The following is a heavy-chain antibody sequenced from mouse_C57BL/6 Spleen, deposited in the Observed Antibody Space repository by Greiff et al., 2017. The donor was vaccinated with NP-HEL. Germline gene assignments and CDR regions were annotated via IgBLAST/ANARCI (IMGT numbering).Heavy chain of an antibody. CDR3: ARATAQATVAY. Sequence: QVQLQQSGAELVKPGASVKISCKASGYAFSSYWMNWVKQRPGKGLEWIGQIYSGDGDTNYNGKFKGKATLTADKSSSTAYMQLSSLTSEDSAVYFCARATAQATVAYWGQGTLVTVSA. D-gene: IGHD3-2*02. J-gene: IGHJ3*01. V-gene: IGHV1-80*01. CDR2: IYSGDGDT. CDR1: GYAFSSYW.